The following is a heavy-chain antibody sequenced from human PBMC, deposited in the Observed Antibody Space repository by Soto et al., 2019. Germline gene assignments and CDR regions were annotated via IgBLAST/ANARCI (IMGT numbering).Heavy chain of an antibody. CDR2: IYYSGST. Sequence: SETLSLTCTVSGGSISSYYWSWIRQPPGKGLEWIGYIYYSGSTNYNPSLKSRVTISVDTSKNQFSLKLSSVTAADTAVYYCARDVAIEYSSSSGWFDPWGQGTLVTVSS. D-gene: IGHD6-6*01. J-gene: IGHJ5*02. CDR3: ARDVAIEYSSSSGWFDP. V-gene: IGHV4-59*01. CDR1: GGSISSYY.